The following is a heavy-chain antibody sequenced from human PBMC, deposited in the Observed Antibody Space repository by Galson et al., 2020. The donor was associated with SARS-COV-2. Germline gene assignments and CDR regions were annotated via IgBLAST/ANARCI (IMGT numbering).Heavy chain of an antibody. CDR1: GYSFTSYW. CDR3: ASTGYYDSSGYYFTDAFDI. CDR2: IYHGDSDT. D-gene: IGHD3-22*01. J-gene: IGHJ3*02. Sequence: HGESLKIHCKGSGYSFTSYWIGWVRQMPGKGLEWMGIIYHGDSDTRHSPSFQGQVTIPADKSISTAYLQWSSLKASDTAMYYCASTGYYDSSGYYFTDAFDIWGQGTMVTVSS. V-gene: IGHV5-51*01.